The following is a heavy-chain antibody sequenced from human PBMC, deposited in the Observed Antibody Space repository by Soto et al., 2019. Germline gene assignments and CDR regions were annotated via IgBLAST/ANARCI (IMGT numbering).Heavy chain of an antibody. V-gene: IGHV3-48*03. Sequence: GGSLRLSCAASGFTFSSYEMNWVRQAPGKGLEWVSYISSSGNTIYYADSVKGRFTISRDNAKNSLYLQMNSLRAEDTAVYYCARDIDNRDYYYGLDVWGQGTTVTVS. CDR3: ARDIDNRDYYYGLDV. D-gene: IGHD1-20*01. J-gene: IGHJ6*02. CDR2: ISSSGNTI. CDR1: GFTFSSYE.